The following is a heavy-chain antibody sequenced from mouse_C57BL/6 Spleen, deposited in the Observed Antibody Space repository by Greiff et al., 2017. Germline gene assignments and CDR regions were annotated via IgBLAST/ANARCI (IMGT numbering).Heavy chain of an antibody. Sequence: VQLQQSGPELVKPGASVKISCKASGYTFTDYYMNWVKQSHGKSLEWIGDINPNNGGTSYNQKFKGKATLTVDKSSSTAYMELRSLTSEDSAVYYCASPGTDYWGQGTTLTVSS. CDR1: GYTFTDYY. J-gene: IGHJ2*01. D-gene: IGHD4-1*01. V-gene: IGHV1-26*01. CDR3: ASPGTDY. CDR2: INPNNGGT.